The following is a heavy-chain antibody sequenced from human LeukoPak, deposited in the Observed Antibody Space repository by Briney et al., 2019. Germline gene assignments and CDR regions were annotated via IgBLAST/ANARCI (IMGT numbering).Heavy chain of an antibody. J-gene: IGHJ4*02. CDR3: ARQLIAARWGSTEPTRTLDY. V-gene: IGHV4-34*01. Sequence: SETLSLTCAVYGGSFSGYYWSWIRQPPGKGLEWIGEINHSGSTNYNPSLKSRVTISVDTSKNQFSLKLSSVTAADTAVYYCARQLIAARWGSTEPTRTLDYWGQGTLVTVSS. CDR2: INHSGST. D-gene: IGHD6-6*01. CDR1: GGSFSGYY.